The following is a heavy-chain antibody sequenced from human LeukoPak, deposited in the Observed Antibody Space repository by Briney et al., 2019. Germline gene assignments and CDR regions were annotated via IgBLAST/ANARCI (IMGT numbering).Heavy chain of an antibody. J-gene: IGHJ4*02. CDR1: GFTFDDYG. CDR2: INWNGGST. V-gene: IGHV3-20*01. Sequence: PGGSLRLSCGASGFTFDDYGMSWVRQAPGKGLEWVSGINWNGGSTGYADSVKGRFTISRDNAKNSLYLQMNSLRAEDTALYHCARESAYCGGDCLDYWGQGTLVTVSS. D-gene: IGHD2-21*02. CDR3: ARESAYCGGDCLDY.